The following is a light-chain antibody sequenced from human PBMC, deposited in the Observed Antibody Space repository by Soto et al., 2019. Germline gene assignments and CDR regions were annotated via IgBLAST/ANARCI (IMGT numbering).Light chain of an antibody. J-gene: IGKJ2*01. CDR1: QSVSSSY. Sequence: EIVLTQSPGTLSLSPGERATLSCRASQSVSSSYLAWYQQKPGQAPRLLIYGASSRSTGIPDRFSGSGSGTGFTLTISRLEPDDLQVYYCQEYCSSPYTFGQGNKLEIK. CDR3: QEYCSSPYT. V-gene: IGKV3-20*01. CDR2: GAS.